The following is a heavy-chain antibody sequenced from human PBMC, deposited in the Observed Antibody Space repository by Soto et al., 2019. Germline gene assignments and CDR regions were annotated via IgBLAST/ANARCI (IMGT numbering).Heavy chain of an antibody. D-gene: IGHD3-3*01. J-gene: IGHJ6*02. V-gene: IGHV1-18*01. CDR2: ISAYNGNT. CDR3: ARDLPHYDFWSGYNYGMDV. Sequence: SVKVSCKASGYTFTSYGISWVRQAPGQGLEWMGWISAYNGNTNYAQKLQGRVTMTTDTSTSTAYMELRSLRSDDTAVYYCARDLPHYDFWSGYNYGMDVWGQGTTVTVSS. CDR1: GYTFTSYG.